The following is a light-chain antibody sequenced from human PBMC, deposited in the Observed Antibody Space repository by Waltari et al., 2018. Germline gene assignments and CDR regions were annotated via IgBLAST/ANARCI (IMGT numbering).Light chain of an antibody. CDR1: SSNIGTNY. J-gene: IGLJ1*01. V-gene: IGLV1-47*01. CDR3: ATWDDSLTGLYV. Sequence: QSVLTQPPSASATPGQRVTLPCSGSSSNIGTNYVYWYQQFPGTAPKLLIYRNYQRPSGVPDRFSGSKSGTSASLAISGLRSEDEAEYYCATWDDSLTGLYVFGPGTKVTAL. CDR2: RNY.